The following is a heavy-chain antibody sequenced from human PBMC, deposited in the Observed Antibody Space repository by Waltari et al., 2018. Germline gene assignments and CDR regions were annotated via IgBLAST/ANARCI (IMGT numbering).Heavy chain of an antibody. CDR1: GGSISSYY. V-gene: IGHV4-59*01. CDR2: IYYSGST. CDR3: ARGGSSSQSGAFDI. J-gene: IGHJ3*02. Sequence: QVQLQESGSGLVKPSETLSLTGTVSGGSISSYYWSWIRQPPGKGLEWIGYIYYSGSTNYNPSLKSRVTISVDTSKNQFSLKLSSVTAADTAVYYCARGGSSSQSGAFDIWGQGTMVTVSS. D-gene: IGHD6-6*01.